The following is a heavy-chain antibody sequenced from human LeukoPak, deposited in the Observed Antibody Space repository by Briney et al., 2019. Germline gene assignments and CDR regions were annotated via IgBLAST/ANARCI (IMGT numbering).Heavy chain of an antibody. D-gene: IGHD6-19*01. CDR1: GYTFTSYD. Sequence: ASVKVSCKASGYTFTSYDINWVRQATGQGPEWMGWMNPNSGNTGYAQKFQGRVTMTRNTSISTAYMELSSLRSEDTAVYYCARGGRYSSGWYYFDYWGQGTLVTVSS. J-gene: IGHJ4*02. V-gene: IGHV1-8*01. CDR2: MNPNSGNT. CDR3: ARGGRYSSGWYYFDY.